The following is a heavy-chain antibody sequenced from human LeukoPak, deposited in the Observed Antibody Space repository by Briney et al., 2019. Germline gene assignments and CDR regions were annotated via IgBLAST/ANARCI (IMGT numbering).Heavy chain of an antibody. CDR2: IIPILDLT. CDR3: AREHSSSWDQFDY. Sequence: SVKVSCKASGGTFNHFGINWVRQAPGHGLEWMGRIIPILDLTKYAPKIQDRVTITADKSTSTAYMELNSLRSEDTAVYFCAREHSSSWDQFDYWGQGTLVTVSS. D-gene: IGHD6-13*01. CDR1: GGTFNHFG. J-gene: IGHJ4*02. V-gene: IGHV1-69*04.